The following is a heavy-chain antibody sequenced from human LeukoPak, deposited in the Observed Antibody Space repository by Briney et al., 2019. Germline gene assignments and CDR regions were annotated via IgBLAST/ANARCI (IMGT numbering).Heavy chain of an antibody. V-gene: IGHV4-59*12. CDR2: IYYSGST. Sequence: SEALSLTCTVSGGPISSYYWSWIRQPPGKGLEWIGYIYYSGSTNYNPSLKSRVTISVDTSKNQFSLKLSSVTAADTAVYYCAQNGQSGFSFDPWGQGTLVTVSS. CDR3: AQNGQSGFSFDP. D-gene: IGHD2-8*01. CDR1: GGPISSYY. J-gene: IGHJ5*02.